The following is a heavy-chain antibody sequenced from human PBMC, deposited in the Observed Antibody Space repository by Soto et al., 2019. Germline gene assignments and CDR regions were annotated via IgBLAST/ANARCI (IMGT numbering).Heavy chain of an antibody. Sequence: QLQLQESGPGLVKPSETLSLTCTVSGGSISSSSYYWGWIRQPPGKGLEWIGSIYYSGSTYYNPSLKSRVTISVDTSKNQFSLKLSSVTAADTAVYYCASNVDIVATILDWYFDLWGRGTLVTVSS. D-gene: IGHD5-12*01. CDR2: IYYSGST. CDR1: GGSISSSSYY. J-gene: IGHJ2*01. CDR3: ASNVDIVATILDWYFDL. V-gene: IGHV4-39*01.